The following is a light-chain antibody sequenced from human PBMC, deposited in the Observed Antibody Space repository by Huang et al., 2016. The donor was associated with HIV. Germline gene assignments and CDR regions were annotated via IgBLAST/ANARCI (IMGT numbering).Light chain of an antibody. J-gene: IGKJ1*01. V-gene: IGKV1-8*01. CDR1: QDVSDF. CDR2: SAS. CDR3: QQYYVYPWT. Sequence: AIRITQSPSSLSASTGDRVTITCRTSQDVSDFLAWYQQKPGRAPNLVMSSASTLQGGVPSRFSGNGSATDFSLTINCLQSEDFATYYCQQYYVYPWTFGQGTKVEI.